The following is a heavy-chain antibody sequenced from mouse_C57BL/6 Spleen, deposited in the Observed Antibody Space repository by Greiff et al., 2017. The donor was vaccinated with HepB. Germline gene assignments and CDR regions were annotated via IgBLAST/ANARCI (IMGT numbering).Heavy chain of an antibody. CDR2: IYPRSGNT. Sequence: VQVVESGAELARPGASVKLSCKASGYTFTSYGISWVKQRTGQGLEWIGEIYPRSGNTYYNEKFKGKATLTADKSSSTAYMELRSLTSEDSAVYFCARTPTVVATSGYYFDYWGQGTTLTVSS. CDR1: GYTFTSYG. J-gene: IGHJ2*01. V-gene: IGHV1-81*01. D-gene: IGHD1-1*01. CDR3: ARTPTVVATSGYYFDY.